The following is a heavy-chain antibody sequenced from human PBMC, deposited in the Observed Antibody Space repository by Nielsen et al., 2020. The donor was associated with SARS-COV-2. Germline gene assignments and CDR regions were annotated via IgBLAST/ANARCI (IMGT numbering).Heavy chain of an antibody. CDR2: IYYSGST. CDR1: GGSISSYY. J-gene: IGHJ5*02. Sequence: GSLRLSCTVSGGSISSYYWSWIRQPPGKGLEWIGYIYYSGSTNYNPSLKSRVTISVDTSKNQFSLKLSSVTAADTAVYYCARFIFGYQLLYRGFDPWGQGTLVTVSS. CDR3: ARFIFGYQLLYRGFDP. D-gene: IGHD2-2*02. V-gene: IGHV4-59*01.